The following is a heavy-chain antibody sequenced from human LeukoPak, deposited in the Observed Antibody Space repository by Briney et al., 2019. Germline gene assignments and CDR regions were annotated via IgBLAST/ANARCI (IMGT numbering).Heavy chain of an antibody. CDR2: ISADGGIT. CDR1: EFSFSTYA. J-gene: IGHJ6*02. Sequence: GGSLRLSCVVSEFSFSTYAVSWVRQAPGKGLEWVSAISADGGITYYADSVRGRFTISRDNSKNTLYLQMNSLRAEDTAVYYCAKSSGPGGYYYYGMDAWGQGTTVTVSS. D-gene: IGHD3-22*01. CDR3: AKSSGPGGYYYYGMDA. V-gene: IGHV3-23*01.